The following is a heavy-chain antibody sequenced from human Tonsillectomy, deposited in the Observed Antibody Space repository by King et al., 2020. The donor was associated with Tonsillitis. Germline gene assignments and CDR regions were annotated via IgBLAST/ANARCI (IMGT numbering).Heavy chain of an antibody. D-gene: IGHD6-13*01. CDR2: ISSEGDSS. V-gene: IGHV3-64D*06. CDR1: GFTFSDYP. CDR3: VKSKTIAAADAFDV. J-gene: IGHJ3*01. Sequence: VQLVESGGGLVQPGGSLRLACSASGFTFSDYPMHWVRQASGKGLEYVSEISSEGDSSYNADSVKGRFTISRDNSKNTLYLHMSGLRPEDTALYYCVKSKTIAAADAFDVWGPGTMVTVSS.